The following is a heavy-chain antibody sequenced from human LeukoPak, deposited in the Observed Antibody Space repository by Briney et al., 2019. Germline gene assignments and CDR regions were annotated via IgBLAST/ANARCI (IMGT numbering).Heavy chain of an antibody. Sequence: PSETLSLTCTVSGGSISSSTYYWGWIRQPPGKGLEWIGEINHSGSTNYNPSLKSRVTISVDTSKNQFSLKLSSVTAADTAVYYCARGTPYSSSFLDYWGQGTLVTVSS. CDR2: INHSGST. CDR3: ARGTPYSSSFLDY. J-gene: IGHJ4*02. V-gene: IGHV4-39*07. CDR1: GGSISSSTYY. D-gene: IGHD6-13*01.